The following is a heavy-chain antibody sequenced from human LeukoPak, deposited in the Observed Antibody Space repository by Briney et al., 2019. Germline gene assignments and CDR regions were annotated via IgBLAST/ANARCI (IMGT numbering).Heavy chain of an antibody. CDR1: GYTFSSYE. CDR2: ISTHKGNT. J-gene: IGHJ3*02. Sequence: ASVKVSCKASGYTFSSYEINWVRQAPGQGLEWMGGISTHKGNTNYAQKFQGRVTMTTATSTSTAYMELRSLRSDDTAVYYCARVRSASAGTASAFDIWGQGTMVTVSP. CDR3: ARVRSASAGTASAFDI. V-gene: IGHV1-18*01. D-gene: IGHD2-21*02.